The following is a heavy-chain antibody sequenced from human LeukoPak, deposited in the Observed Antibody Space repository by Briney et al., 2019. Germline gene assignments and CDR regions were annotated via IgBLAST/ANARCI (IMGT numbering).Heavy chain of an antibody. CDR1: GGSISSYY. J-gene: IGHJ4*02. CDR3: ASSYGDAYFDY. V-gene: IGHV4-59*01. CDR2: IYYSGST. Sequence: SETLSLTRTVSGGSISSYYWSWILQPPGKGLEWIGYIYYSGSTNYNPSLKSRVTISVDTSKNQFSLKLSSVTAADTAVYYCASSYGDAYFDYWGQGTLVTVSS. D-gene: IGHD4-17*01.